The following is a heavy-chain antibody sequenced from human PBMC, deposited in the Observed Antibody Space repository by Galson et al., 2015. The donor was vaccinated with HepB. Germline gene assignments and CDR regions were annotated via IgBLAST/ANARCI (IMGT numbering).Heavy chain of an antibody. V-gene: IGHV1-69*04. Sequence: SVKVSCKASGGTFSSYTISWVRQAPGQGLEWMGRIIPILGIANYAQKFQGRVTITADKSTSTAYMELSSLRSEDTAVYYCARDLSPDTAMAPPSNWFDPWGQGTLVTVSS. J-gene: IGHJ5*02. CDR3: ARDLSPDTAMAPPSNWFDP. CDR2: IIPILGIA. D-gene: IGHD5-18*01. CDR1: GGTFSSYT.